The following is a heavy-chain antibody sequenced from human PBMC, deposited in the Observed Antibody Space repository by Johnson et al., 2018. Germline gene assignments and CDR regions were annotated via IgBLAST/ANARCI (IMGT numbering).Heavy chain of an antibody. CDR3: ARDLSFVYALRSAEEYFKH. D-gene: IGHD2-8*01. Sequence: QVQLVESGGGLVKPGGSLRLSCAASGFTFSDYYMSWIRQAPGKGLEWVSYISSSGSTIYYADSVKGRFTISRDNAKNSLYLQMNSLRAEDTAVYYCARDLSFVYALRSAEEYFKHWGQGTLVTVSS. CDR2: ISSSGSTI. CDR1: GFTFSDYY. V-gene: IGHV3-11*04. J-gene: IGHJ1*01.